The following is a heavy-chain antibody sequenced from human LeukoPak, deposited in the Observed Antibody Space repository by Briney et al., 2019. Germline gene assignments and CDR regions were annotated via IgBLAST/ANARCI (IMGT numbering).Heavy chain of an antibody. Sequence: PGGSLRLSCAASGFTFIDYYMSWLRQAPGKGLEWLGYTSHTGNTIQYADSVKGRFTISRDNAKNSLYLHINTLRDEDTAFYFCARELHNPRIAGRAFDIWGPGTLVTVSS. J-gene: IGHJ3*02. D-gene: IGHD6-6*01. CDR1: GFTFIDYY. CDR3: ARELHNPRIAGRAFDI. CDR2: TSHTGNTI. V-gene: IGHV3-11*04.